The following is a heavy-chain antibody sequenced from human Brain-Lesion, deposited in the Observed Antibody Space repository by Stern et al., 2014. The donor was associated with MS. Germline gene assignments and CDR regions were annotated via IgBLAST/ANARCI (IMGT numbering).Heavy chain of an antibody. CDR2: IFNSGSP. Sequence: MQLVESGPGLVKPSQTLSLSCTVSGGSISSGGYYWSWIRQPAGKGLEWIGRIFNSGSPSYNTSLKSRVTISIDTSKNQFSLRLNSMTAADTAVYYCARGRVVPGFQYYATDVWGQGTTVIVSS. CDR3: ARGRVVPGFQYYATDV. D-gene: IGHD2-2*01. CDR1: GGSISSGGYY. J-gene: IGHJ6*02. V-gene: IGHV4-61*02.